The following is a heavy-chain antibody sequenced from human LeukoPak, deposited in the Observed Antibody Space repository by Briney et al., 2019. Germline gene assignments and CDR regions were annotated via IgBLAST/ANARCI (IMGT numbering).Heavy chain of an antibody. V-gene: IGHV3-21*01. CDR1: GFTFSSYG. CDR3: ARVNRTMVRGASDY. Sequence: GGSLRLSCAASGFTFSSYGMSWVRQAPGKGLEWVSAISGSGSSTYYADSVKGRFTISRDNAKNSLYLQMNSLRAEDTAVYYCARVNRTMVRGASDYWGQGTLVTVSS. D-gene: IGHD3-10*01. J-gene: IGHJ4*02. CDR2: ISGSGSST.